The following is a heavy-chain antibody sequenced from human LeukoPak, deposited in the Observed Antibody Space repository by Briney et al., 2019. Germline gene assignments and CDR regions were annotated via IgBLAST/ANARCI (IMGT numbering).Heavy chain of an antibody. CDR2: IYYSGST. CDR3: AEGVYYFDY. V-gene: IGHV4-39*01. D-gene: IGHD3-16*01. J-gene: IGHJ4*02. Sequence: ASETLSLTCTVSGGSISSSSYYWGWIRQPPGKGLEWIGGIYYSGSTYYNPSLKSRVTISVDTSKNQFSLKLSPVTAADTAVYYCAEGVYYFDYWGQGTLVTVSS. CDR1: GGSISSSSYY.